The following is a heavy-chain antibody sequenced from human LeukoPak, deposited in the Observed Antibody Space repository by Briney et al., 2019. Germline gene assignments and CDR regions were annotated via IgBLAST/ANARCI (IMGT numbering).Heavy chain of an antibody. CDR1: EFSFSNFA. J-gene: IGHJ5*02. V-gene: IGHV3-30-3*01. CDR3: AREDNPLWFDP. CDR2: ISYDGSIR. D-gene: IGHD1-1*01. Sequence: GGSLRLSCAASEFSFSNFAMYWVRQAPDKGLEWLAVISYDGSIRYYADSVKGRFTISRDNSNNTVHLQMNSLRPDDSALYYCAREDNPLWFDPWGQGTLVTVSS.